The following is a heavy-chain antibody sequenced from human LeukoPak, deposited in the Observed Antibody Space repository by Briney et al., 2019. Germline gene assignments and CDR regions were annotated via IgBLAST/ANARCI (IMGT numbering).Heavy chain of an antibody. D-gene: IGHD1-14*01. V-gene: IGHV6-1*01. CDR3: ARGANRVFDY. CDR1: GDSVSSSTDA. J-gene: IGHJ4*02. CDR2: TYYRSKWYN. Sequence: SQTLSLTCAISGDSVSSSTDAWNWIRQSPSRGLEWLGRTYYRSKWYNDYAVYVEIRITINPDTSKNQFSLQLNYVTPEDTAVYYCARGANRVFDYWGQGTLVTVSS.